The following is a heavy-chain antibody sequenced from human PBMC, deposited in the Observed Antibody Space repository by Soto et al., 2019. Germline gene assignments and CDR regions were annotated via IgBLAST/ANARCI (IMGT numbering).Heavy chain of an antibody. D-gene: IGHD1-20*01. CDR3: AKEFHSWNYFDY. CDR1: GFTFSSYG. J-gene: IGHJ4*02. CDR2: ISYDGSNK. V-gene: IGHV3-30*18. Sequence: LRLSCAASGFTFSSYGMHWVRQAPGKGLEWVAVISYDGSNKFYADSVKGRFTISRDNFRNTLYLQMNSLRAEDTAVYYCAKEFHSWNYFDYWGQGTLVTVSS.